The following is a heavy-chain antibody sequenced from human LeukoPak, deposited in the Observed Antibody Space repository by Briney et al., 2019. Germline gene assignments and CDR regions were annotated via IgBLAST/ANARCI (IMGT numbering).Heavy chain of an antibody. J-gene: IGHJ4*02. CDR3: ATLDFYYDSSGRPLPPD. CDR2: FDREDDAP. Sequence: ASVKVSCKVSRYTLTELSVHWVRRAPGKGLEWMGGFDREDDAPIYAQRFQGRVTMTGDTSTDTAYMELSSLRSEDTAVYYCATLDFYYDSSGRPLPPDWGQGTLVTVSS. CDR1: RYTLTELS. D-gene: IGHD3-22*01. V-gene: IGHV1-24*01.